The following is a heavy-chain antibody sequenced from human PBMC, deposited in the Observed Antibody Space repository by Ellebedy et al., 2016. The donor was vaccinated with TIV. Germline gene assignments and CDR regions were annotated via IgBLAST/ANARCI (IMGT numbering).Heavy chain of an antibody. CDR3: AKDPYSGYPGWYFDY. J-gene: IGHJ4*02. D-gene: IGHD5-12*01. CDR2: ISGSGGST. CDR1: GFTFSSYA. V-gene: IGHV3-23*01. Sequence: GESLKISXAASGFTFSSYAMSWVRQAPGKGLEWVSAISGSGGSTYYADSVKGRFTISRDNSKNTLYLQMNSLRAEDTAVYYCAKDPYSGYPGWYFDYWGQGTLVTVSS.